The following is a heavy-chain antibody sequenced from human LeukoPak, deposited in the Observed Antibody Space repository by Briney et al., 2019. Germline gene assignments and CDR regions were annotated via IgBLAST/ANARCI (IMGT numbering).Heavy chain of an antibody. J-gene: IGHJ4*02. Sequence: GESLKISCKGSGYRFTSYWIGWVRQMPGKGLEWMGIIYPGDSDTRYSPSFQGQATISADKSISTVYLQWSSLKASDTAMYYCASAVSHCSSTSCFFDYWGQGTLVTVSS. CDR2: IYPGDSDT. D-gene: IGHD2-2*01. V-gene: IGHV5-51*01. CDR1: GYRFTSYW. CDR3: ASAVSHCSSTSCFFDY.